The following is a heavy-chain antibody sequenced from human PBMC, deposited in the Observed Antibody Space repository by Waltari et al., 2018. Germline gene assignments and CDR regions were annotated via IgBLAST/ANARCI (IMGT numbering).Heavy chain of an antibody. V-gene: IGHV1-69*01. CDR1: GGTFSSYA. D-gene: IGHD3-3*01. Sequence: QVQLVQSGAEVKKPGSSVKVSCKASGGTFSSYAISWVRQAPGQGLEWMGRCIPVCGTANYAQKVQGRVTMNADESTSTAYIELSSLRSEDTAVYYCARIYDFWSGYSDDAFDIWGQGTMVTVSS. J-gene: IGHJ3*02. CDR3: ARIYDFWSGYSDDAFDI. CDR2: CIPVCGTA.